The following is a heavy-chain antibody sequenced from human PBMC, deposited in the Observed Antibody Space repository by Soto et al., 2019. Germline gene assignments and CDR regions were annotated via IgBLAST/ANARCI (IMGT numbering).Heavy chain of an antibody. J-gene: IGHJ4*02. D-gene: IGHD1-26*01. CDR1: GGTFSSYA. CDR2: IIPIFGTA. Sequence: SVKVSCKASGGTFSSYAISWVLQAPGQGLEWMGGIIPIFGTANYAQKFQGRVTITADESTSTAYMELSSLRSEDTAVYYCASSREGSYYFDYWGQGTLVTVSS. V-gene: IGHV1-69*13. CDR3: ASSREGSYYFDY.